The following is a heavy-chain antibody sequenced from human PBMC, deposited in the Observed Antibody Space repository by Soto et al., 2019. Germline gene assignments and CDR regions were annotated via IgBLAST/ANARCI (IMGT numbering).Heavy chain of an antibody. D-gene: IGHD3-22*01. Sequence: XASLQLSCAASGFTFSSYWMSWVRQAPGKGLEWVANIKQDGSEKYYVDSVKGRFTISRDNAKNSLYLQMNSLRAEDTAVYYCARERWLAVNSGPHDTGDYYGMDVWGQGTTVTVSS. V-gene: IGHV3-7*03. CDR3: ARERWLAVNSGPHDTGDYYGMDV. CDR1: GFTFSSYW. J-gene: IGHJ6*02. CDR2: IKQDGSEK.